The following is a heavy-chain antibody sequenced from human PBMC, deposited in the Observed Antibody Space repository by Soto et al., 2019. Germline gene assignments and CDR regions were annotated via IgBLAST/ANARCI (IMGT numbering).Heavy chain of an antibody. V-gene: IGHV3-15*07. D-gene: IGHD1-26*01. CDR3: TTGSVEGY. J-gene: IGHJ4*02. CDR2: IKTKTQGETT. CDR1: GFTISSAW. Sequence: EVQLVESGGGLVKPGESLRLSCVVSGFTISSAWMNWVRQAPGKGLEWVGRIKTKTQGETTDYAAPVKGRFTISRDDSENTLSLQMNSLKIEDTAVYYCTTGSVEGYWGQGTLVTVSS.